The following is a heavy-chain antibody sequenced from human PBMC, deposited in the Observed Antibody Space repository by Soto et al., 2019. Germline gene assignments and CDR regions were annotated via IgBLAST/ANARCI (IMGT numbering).Heavy chain of an antibody. J-gene: IGHJ5*02. CDR1: GGSINNYEYY. CDR3: SRRAPEGFDP. Sequence: PSETLSLTCSVSGGSINNYEYYWTWIRQPPGKGLEWIGSMYYSGSTYYNPSLKSRVTISIDTPKNQLSLKLTSVTAADTAVYYCSRRAPEGFDPWGQGTLVTVSS. V-gene: IGHV4-39*01. CDR2: MYYSGST.